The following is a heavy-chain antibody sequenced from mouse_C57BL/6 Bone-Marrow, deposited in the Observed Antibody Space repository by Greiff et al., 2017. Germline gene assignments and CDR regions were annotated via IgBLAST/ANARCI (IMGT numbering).Heavy chain of an antibody. CDR2: IDPENGDT. J-gene: IGHJ3*01. D-gene: IGHD2-5*01. V-gene: IGHV14-4*01. CDR3: TTDSNYVLFAY. CDR1: AFNIKDDY. Sequence: EVKLVESGAELVRPGASVKLSCTPSAFNIKDDYMHWVKQRPEQGLEWIGWIDPENGDTEFASKFPGKATITADTSSNTAYLQLSSLTSEDTAVYYCTTDSNYVLFAYWGQGTLVTVSA.